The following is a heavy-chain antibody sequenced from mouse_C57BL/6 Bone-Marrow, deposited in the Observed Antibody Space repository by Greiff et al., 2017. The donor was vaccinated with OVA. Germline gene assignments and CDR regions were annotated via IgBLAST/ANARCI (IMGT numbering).Heavy chain of an antibody. CDR1: GYTFTDYE. J-gene: IGHJ4*01. CDR3: TKPYYYGSSYVEDFYYAMDY. CDR2: IDPETGGT. D-gene: IGHD1-1*01. Sequence: QVQLQQSGAELVRPGASVTLSCKASGYTFTDYEMHWVKQTPVHGLEWIGAIDPETGGTAYNQKFKGKAILTADKSSSTAYMELRSLTSEDSAVYYCTKPYYYGSSYVEDFYYAMDYWGQGTSVTVSS. V-gene: IGHV1-15*01.